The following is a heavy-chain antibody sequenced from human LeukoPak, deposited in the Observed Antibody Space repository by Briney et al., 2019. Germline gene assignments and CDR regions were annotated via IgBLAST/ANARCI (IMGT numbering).Heavy chain of an antibody. CDR2: IYYSGST. Sequence: SETLSLTCTVSGGSIRSSYYYWGWIRQPPGKGLEWMGSIYYSGSTYYNPSLKSRVTISVDTSKNQFSLKLSSVTAADTAVYYCARILSIPDYWGQGTLVTVSS. CDR3: ARILSIPDY. CDR1: GGSIRSSYYY. D-gene: IGHD3-3*01. J-gene: IGHJ4*02. V-gene: IGHV4-39*01.